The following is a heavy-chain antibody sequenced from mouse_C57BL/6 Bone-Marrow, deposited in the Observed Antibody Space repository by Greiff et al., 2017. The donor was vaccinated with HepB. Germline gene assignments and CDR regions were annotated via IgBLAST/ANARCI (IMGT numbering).Heavy chain of an antibody. CDR2: IDPENGDT. Sequence: EVKLMESGAELVRPGASVKLSCTASGFNIKDDYMHWVKQRPEQGLEWIGWIDPENGDTEYASKFQGKATITADTSSNTAYLHLSSLTSEDTAVYYCTIYYYGAYAMDYWGQGTSVTVSS. V-gene: IGHV14-4*01. CDR3: TIYYYGAYAMDY. D-gene: IGHD1-1*01. CDR1: GFNIKDDY. J-gene: IGHJ4*01.